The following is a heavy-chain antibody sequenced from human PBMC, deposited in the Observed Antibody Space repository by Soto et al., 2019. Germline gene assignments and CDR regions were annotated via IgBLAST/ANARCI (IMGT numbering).Heavy chain of an antibody. CDR1: GYTFTSYG. J-gene: IGHJ6*02. CDR3: AREGGGRGGYYYGMDV. CDR2: ISAYNGNT. Sequence: QVQLVQSGAEVKKPGASVKVSCKASGYTFTSYGISWVRQAPGQGLEWMGWISAYNGNTNYAQKLQGRVTMTTDTSTSTAYMELRSLGSDDTAVYYCAREGGGRGGYYYGMDVWGQGTTVTVSS. V-gene: IGHV1-18*01. D-gene: IGHD3-16*01.